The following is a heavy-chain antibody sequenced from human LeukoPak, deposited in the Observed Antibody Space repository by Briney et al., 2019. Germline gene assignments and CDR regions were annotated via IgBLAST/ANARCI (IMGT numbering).Heavy chain of an antibody. CDR3: ATDLGSGSYGIMDV. D-gene: IGHD1-26*01. CDR1: GFTFGTYG. CDR2: ISYDGSNK. J-gene: IGHJ6*02. Sequence: GGSLRLSCAASGFTFGTYGMHWVRQAPGKGLEWVAVISYDGSNKYYADSVRGRFTISRDNSNNTLYVQMNSLRAEDTAMYYCATDLGSGSYGIMDVWAKGPRSPSP. V-gene: IGHV3-30*03.